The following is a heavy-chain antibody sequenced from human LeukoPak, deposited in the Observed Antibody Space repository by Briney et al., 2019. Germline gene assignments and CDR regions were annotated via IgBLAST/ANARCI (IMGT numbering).Heavy chain of an antibody. CDR3: ARSCSGGSCYGNYYHGMDV. CDR1: GFTFSDYY. D-gene: IGHD2-15*01. J-gene: IGHJ6*02. V-gene: IGHV3-11*03. Sequence: GGSLRLSCTASGFTFSDYYMSWIRQAPGKGLEWVSYISPSGTSTNYAGSVKGRFTISRDNAKNSLYLQMNGLRAEDTAVYYCARSCSGGSCYGNYYHGMDVWGQGTTVTVSS. CDR2: ISPSGTST.